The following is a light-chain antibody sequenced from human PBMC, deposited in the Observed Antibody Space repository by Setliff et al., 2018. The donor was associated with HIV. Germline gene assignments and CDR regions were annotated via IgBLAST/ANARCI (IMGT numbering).Light chain of an antibody. CDR1: SSDVVDYNF. CDR3: SAYAGRNNYV. CDR2: EVN. V-gene: IGLV2-8*01. J-gene: IGLJ1*01. Sequence: QSALAQPPSASGSPGQSVTISCTGTSSDVVDYNFVSWYQHHPGKAPKLVIYEVNKRPSGVPDRFSGSKSDNTASLTVSGLQADDEADYYCSAYAGRNNYVFGSGTKVT.